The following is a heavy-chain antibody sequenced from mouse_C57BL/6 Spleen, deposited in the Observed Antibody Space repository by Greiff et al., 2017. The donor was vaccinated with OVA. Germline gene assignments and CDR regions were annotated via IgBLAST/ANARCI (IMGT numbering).Heavy chain of an antibody. CDR3: ARWDYYGSDYAMDY. Sequence: QVHVKQSGAELVKPGASVKISCKASGYAFSSYWMNWVKQRPGKGLEWIGQIYPGDGDTNYNGKFKGKATLTADKSSSTAYMQLSSLTSEDSAVYFCARWDYYGSDYAMDYWGQGTSVTVSS. J-gene: IGHJ4*01. CDR1: GYAFSSYW. CDR2: IYPGDGDT. D-gene: IGHD1-1*01. V-gene: IGHV1-80*01.